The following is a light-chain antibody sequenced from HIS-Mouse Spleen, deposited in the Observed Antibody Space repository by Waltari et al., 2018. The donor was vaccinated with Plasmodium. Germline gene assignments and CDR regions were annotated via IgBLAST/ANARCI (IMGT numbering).Light chain of an antibody. V-gene: IGKV3-15*01. CDR1: QSVSSN. J-gene: IGKJ3*01. CDR3: QQYNNWSFT. Sequence: EIVMTQSPATLSVSPGERATLSCRASQSVSSNLAWYQQKPGQAPRLLIYGASTSATGIPARVRGSGSGTEFTLTISSLQSEDFAVYYCQQYNNWSFTFGPGTKVDIK. CDR2: GAS.